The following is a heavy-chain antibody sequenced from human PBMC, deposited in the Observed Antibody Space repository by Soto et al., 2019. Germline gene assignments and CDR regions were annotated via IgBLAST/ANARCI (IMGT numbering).Heavy chain of an antibody. J-gene: IGHJ6*02. D-gene: IGHD3-9*01. CDR2: IIPILGIA. V-gene: IGHV1-69*02. Sequence: SVKVSCKASGGTFSSYTISWVRQAPGQGLEWMGRIIPILGIANYAQKFQGRVTITADKSTSTAYMELSSLRSEDTAVYYCARYYDILTGYYYYYGVDVWGQGTTVTVSS. CDR1: GGTFSSYT. CDR3: ARYYDILTGYYYYYGVDV.